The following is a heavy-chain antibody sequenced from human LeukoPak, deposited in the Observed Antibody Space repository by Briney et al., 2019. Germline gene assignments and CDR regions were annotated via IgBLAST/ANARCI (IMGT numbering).Heavy chain of an antibody. D-gene: IGHD4-11*01. CDR1: GASLSSRHW. Sequence: PSGTLSLTCVVSGASLSSRHWWSWVRQPPGKGLEWIGQIRHSGSTNYNPSLKSRVTISLDNSKNQFSLKLNSVTAADTALYFCASETDYSDPNYFDPWGQGTLVTVSS. CDR3: ASETDYSDPNYFDP. V-gene: IGHV4-4*02. J-gene: IGHJ5*02. CDR2: IRHSGST.